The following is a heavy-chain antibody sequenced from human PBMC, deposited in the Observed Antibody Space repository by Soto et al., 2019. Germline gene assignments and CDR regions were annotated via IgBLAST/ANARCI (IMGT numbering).Heavy chain of an antibody. CDR3: ARLCGGSCSSGSNYYYYYMDV. V-gene: IGHV4-34*01. Sequence: QVQLQQWGAGLLKPSETLSLTCAVYGGSFSGYYWSWIRQPPGKGLEWIGEINHSGSTNYNPSLPSRVTISVDPSKTPFSLKLSSVTAADTAVYYCARLCGGSCSSGSNYYYYYMDVWGKGTTATVSS. CDR1: GGSFSGYY. J-gene: IGHJ6*03. D-gene: IGHD2-15*01. CDR2: INHSGST.